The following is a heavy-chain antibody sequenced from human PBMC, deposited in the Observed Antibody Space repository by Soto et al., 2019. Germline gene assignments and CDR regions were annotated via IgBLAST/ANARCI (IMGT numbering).Heavy chain of an antibody. Sequence: RGESLKISCKGSGYSFTSYWIGWVRQMPGKGLEWMGIIYPGDSDTRYSPSFQGQVTISADKSISTAYLQWSSLKASDTAMYYCAIRYCSGGSCADAFDIWGQGTMVTVSS. CDR1: GYSFTSYW. J-gene: IGHJ3*02. V-gene: IGHV5-51*01. D-gene: IGHD2-15*01. CDR2: IYPGDSDT. CDR3: AIRYCSGGSCADAFDI.